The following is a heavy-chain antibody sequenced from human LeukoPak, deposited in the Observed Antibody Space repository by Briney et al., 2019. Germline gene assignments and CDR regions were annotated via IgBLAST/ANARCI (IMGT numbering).Heavy chain of an antibody. CDR3: VKDLDSSGYFPLH. Sequence: GRSPRLSCAASGFTFDDYAMHWVRQAPGKGLEWVSGISWNSGSIGHAGSVTGRFTISRDNAKNSLSLQMNSLRAEDTAVYYCVKDLDSSGYFPLHWGQGTLVTVSS. CDR1: GFTFDDYA. J-gene: IGHJ4*02. D-gene: IGHD3-22*01. V-gene: IGHV3-9*01. CDR2: ISWNSGSI.